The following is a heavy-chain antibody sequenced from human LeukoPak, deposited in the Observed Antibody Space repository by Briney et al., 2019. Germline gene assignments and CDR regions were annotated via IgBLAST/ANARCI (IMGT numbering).Heavy chain of an antibody. CDR2: IYYSGST. CDR1: GGSISSGDYY. J-gene: IGHJ4*02. Sequence: SETLSLTCTVSGGSISSGDYYWSWIRQPPGKGLEWTGYIYYSGSTYYNPSLKSRVTISVDTSKNQFSLKLSSVTAADTAVYYCARERFGALGYWGQGTLVTVSS. D-gene: IGHD3-3*01. CDR3: ARERFGALGY. V-gene: IGHV4-30-4*01.